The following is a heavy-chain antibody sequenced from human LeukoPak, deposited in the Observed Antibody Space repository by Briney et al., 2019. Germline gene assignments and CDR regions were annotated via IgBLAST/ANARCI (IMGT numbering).Heavy chain of an antibody. CDR2: IYPGDSET. CDR1: AVTFNNYW. D-gene: IGHD6-13*01. V-gene: IGHV5-51*01. CDR3: AIGRGGQQLGDY. Sequence: GESLRISCKGSAVTFNNYWIGWVRQLPGKGLDWMGIIYPGDSETRYSPSFQGQVTMSVDKSINTAYLQWSSLKASDTAMYYCAIGRGGQQLGDYWGQGTLVTVSS. J-gene: IGHJ4*02.